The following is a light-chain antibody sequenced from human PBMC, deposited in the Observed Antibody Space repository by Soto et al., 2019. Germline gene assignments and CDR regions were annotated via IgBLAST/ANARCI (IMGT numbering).Light chain of an antibody. CDR3: QQYGGSPRIT. Sequence: EIVLTHSPGTLSLSPGEIACLSLGAIQSVSNNYLAWYQQKPGQAPRLLIYGASNRATGIPDRFSGSGSGTDFTLIINRLESEDVAIYYCQQYGGSPRITFGQGTRLEIK. J-gene: IGKJ5*01. V-gene: IGKV3-20*01. CDR1: QSVSNNY. CDR2: GAS.